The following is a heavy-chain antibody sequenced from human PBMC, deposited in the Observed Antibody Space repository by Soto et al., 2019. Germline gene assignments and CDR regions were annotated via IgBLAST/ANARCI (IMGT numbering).Heavy chain of an antibody. CDR1: GYTFTSYG. J-gene: IGHJ4*02. CDR3: ARDPAVVAVAGTQDY. Sequence: GASVKVSCKASGYTFTSYGISWVRQAPGQGLEWMGWISAYNGNTNHAQKLQGRVTMTTDTSTSTAYMELRSLRSDDTAVYYCARDPAVVAVAGTQDYWGQGTLVTVSS. D-gene: IGHD6-19*01. CDR2: ISAYNGNT. V-gene: IGHV1-18*01.